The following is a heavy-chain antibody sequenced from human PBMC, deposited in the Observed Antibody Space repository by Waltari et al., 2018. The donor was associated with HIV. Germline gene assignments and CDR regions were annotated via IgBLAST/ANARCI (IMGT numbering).Heavy chain of an antibody. D-gene: IGHD3-22*01. Sequence: FHRVQSGAELRKPGASVTVSCEASGYTFTNYGFTWVRQAPGQGLEGMGWISGYNGDTKDAQKVRGRVTMTTDTCTSTDYLEMGSLRFDDTAVYYCARDHYYGSSGYYSDYWGQGTLVTVSS. J-gene: IGHJ4*02. V-gene: IGHV1-18*01. CDR1: GYTFTNYG. CDR3: ARDHYYGSSGYYSDY. CDR2: ISGYNGDT.